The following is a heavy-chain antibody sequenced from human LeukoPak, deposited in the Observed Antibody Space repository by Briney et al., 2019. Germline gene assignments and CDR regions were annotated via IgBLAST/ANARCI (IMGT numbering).Heavy chain of an antibody. CDR2: ITSGGST. V-gene: IGHV3-23*01. J-gene: IGHJ6*02. CDR3: AKDRGRISYYYGMDV. CDR1: GFTFSTYA. D-gene: IGHD1-14*01. Sequence: PGGSLRLSCAASGFTFSTYAMSWVRQAPEKGLGWVSSITSGGSTYYADSVKGRFTISRDNSKNTLYLQMNSLRAEDTAVYYCAKDRGRISYYYGMDVWGQGTTVTVSS.